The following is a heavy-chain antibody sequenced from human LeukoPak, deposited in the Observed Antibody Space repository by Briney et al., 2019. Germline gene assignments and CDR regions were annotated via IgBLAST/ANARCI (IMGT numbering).Heavy chain of an antibody. J-gene: IGHJ5*02. V-gene: IGHV1-69*13. CDR2: INPIFGTA. CDR1: GGTFSSYA. D-gene: IGHD3-10*01. Sequence: ASVKVSCKASGGTFSSYAISWVRQAPGQGLEWMGGINPIFGTANYAQKFQGRVTITADESTSTAYMELSSLRSEDTAVYYCARDYYGSGNSPWFDPWGQGTLVTVSS. CDR3: ARDYYGSGNSPWFDP.